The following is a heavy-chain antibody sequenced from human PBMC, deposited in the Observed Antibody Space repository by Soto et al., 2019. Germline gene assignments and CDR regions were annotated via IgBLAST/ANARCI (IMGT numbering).Heavy chain of an antibody. CDR2: IIPILGIA. J-gene: IGHJ3*02. CDR3: NIAVAGRDAFDI. CDR1: GGTFSSYT. V-gene: IGHV1-69*02. D-gene: IGHD6-19*01. Sequence: QVQLVQSGAEGKKPGSSVKVSCKASGGTFSSYTISWVRQAPGQGLEWMGRIIPILGIANYAQKFQGRVTITADKSTSTAYMELSSLRSEDTAVYYCNIAVAGRDAFDIWGQGTMVTVSS.